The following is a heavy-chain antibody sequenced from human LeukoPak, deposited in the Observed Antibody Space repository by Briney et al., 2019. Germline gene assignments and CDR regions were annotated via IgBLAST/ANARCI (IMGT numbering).Heavy chain of an antibody. CDR3: ARSSGYYRNFDY. CDR2: IYHTGST. CDR1: GGSISTNNW. V-gene: IGHV4-4*02. D-gene: IGHD3-22*01. Sequence: SSETLSLTCAVSGGSISTNNWWSWVRQPPGKGLEWIGEIYHTGSTNYSPSLRSRVTMSIDKSNNQFSLNLNSVTAADTAVYYCARSSGYYRNFDYWGQGTLVTVSS. J-gene: IGHJ4*02.